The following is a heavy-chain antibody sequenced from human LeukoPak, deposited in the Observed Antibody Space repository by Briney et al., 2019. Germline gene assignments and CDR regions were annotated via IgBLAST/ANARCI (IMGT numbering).Heavy chain of an antibody. V-gene: IGHV3-66*02. CDR1: GFTVSSNY. CDR3: ARATRAVPFDY. CDR2: IYSGGST. D-gene: IGHD5-12*01. J-gene: IGHJ4*02. Sequence: GGSLRLSCAASGFTVSSNYMSWVRQAPGKGLEWVSVIYSGGSTYYADSVKGRFTIPRDNSKNTLYLQMNSLRAEDTAVYYCARATRAVPFDYWGQGTLVTVSS.